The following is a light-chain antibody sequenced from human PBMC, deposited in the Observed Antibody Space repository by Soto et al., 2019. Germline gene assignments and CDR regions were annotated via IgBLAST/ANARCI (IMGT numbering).Light chain of an antibody. CDR2: EVT. V-gene: IGLV2-14*01. CDR3: SSFTSSNTWV. Sequence: QSVLTQPASVSGSPGQSITISCTGTSSDVGGYHRVSWSPQHPGKAPKLMIYEVTKRPSGVSDRFSGSKSGNTASLTISGLQPEDEADYYCSSFTSSNTWVFGGGTKLTVL. J-gene: IGLJ3*02. CDR1: SSDVGGYHR.